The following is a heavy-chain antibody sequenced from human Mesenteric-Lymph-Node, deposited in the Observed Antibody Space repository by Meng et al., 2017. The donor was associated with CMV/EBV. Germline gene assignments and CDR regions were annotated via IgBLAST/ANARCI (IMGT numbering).Heavy chain of an antibody. J-gene: IGHJ5*02. CDR3: AKGPARLTFGGDWFDP. V-gene: IGHV3-30*02. CDR1: GFTFSSYG. Sequence: GGSLRLSCAASGFTFSSYGMHWVRQAPGKGLEWVAFIRYDGSNKYYADSVKGRFTISRDNSKNTLYLQMNSLRAEDTAVYYCAKGPARLTFGGDWFDPWGQGTLVTVSA. D-gene: IGHD3-16*01. CDR2: IRYDGSNK.